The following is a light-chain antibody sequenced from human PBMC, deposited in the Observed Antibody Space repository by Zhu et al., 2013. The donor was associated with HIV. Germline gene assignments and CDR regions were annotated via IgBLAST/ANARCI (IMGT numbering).Light chain of an antibody. CDR2: KAS. CDR3: QQFHHYPWT. CDR1: QSISSW. V-gene: IGKV1-5*03. Sequence: DIQMTQSPSTLSASVGDRVTITCRASQSISSWLAWYQQKPGKAPKLLIYKASSLESGVPSRFSGSGSGTEFALTISSLQAEDFATYYCQQFHHYPWTFGQGTKVEI. J-gene: IGKJ1*01.